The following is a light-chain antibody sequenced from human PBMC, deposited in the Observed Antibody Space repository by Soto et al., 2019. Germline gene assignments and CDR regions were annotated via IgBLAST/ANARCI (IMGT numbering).Light chain of an antibody. CDR1: QSVTSDY. CDR3: QQRSNWPPLT. V-gene: IGKV3-11*01. Sequence: EIVLTQSPGTLSLSPGDRATLSCRASQSVTSDYLAWYQQKPGQAPRLLIYDASNRATGIPARFSGSGSGTDFTLTISSLEPEDFAVYYCQQRSNWPPLTFGGGTKVDIK. J-gene: IGKJ4*01. CDR2: DAS.